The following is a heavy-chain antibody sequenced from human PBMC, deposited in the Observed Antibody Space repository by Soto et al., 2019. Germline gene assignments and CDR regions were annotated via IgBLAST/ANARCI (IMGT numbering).Heavy chain of an antibody. Sequence: PGGSLRLSCAASGFTFSSYSMNWVRQAPGKGLEWVSSISSSSSYIYYADSVKGRFTISRDNAKNSLYLQMNSLRAEDTAVYYCATARYDSSCYYYLYYFDYWGQGTLVTVSS. J-gene: IGHJ4*02. D-gene: IGHD3-22*01. V-gene: IGHV3-21*01. CDR2: ISSSSSYI. CDR1: GFTFSSYS. CDR3: ATARYDSSCYYYLYYFDY.